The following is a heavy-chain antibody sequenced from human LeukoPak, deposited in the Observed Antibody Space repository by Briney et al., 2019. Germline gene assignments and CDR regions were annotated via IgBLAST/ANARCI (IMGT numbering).Heavy chain of an antibody. Sequence: SETLSLTRTVSGYSISSGYYWGWIRQPPGKGLEWIGSIYHSGSTYYNPSLKSRVTISVDTSKNQFSLKLSSVTAADTAVYYCASPFPYSSGRFFAYWGQGTLVTVSS. CDR1: GYSISSGYY. CDR3: ASPFPYSSGRFFAY. D-gene: IGHD6-19*01. J-gene: IGHJ4*02. CDR2: IYHSGST. V-gene: IGHV4-38-2*02.